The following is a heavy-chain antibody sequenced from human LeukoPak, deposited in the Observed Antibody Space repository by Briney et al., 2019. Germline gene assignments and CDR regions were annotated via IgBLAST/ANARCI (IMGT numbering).Heavy chain of an antibody. Sequence: SETLSLTCTVSGGSISTYYWNWIRQPPGKGLEWIGYIYHSGSTNYNPSLQSRVTISVDTSKNQFSLKLSSVTAADTAVYYCARGEYYYGSGSYYGYWGQGTLVTVSS. V-gene: IGHV4-59*01. CDR3: ARGEYYYGSGSYYGY. CDR1: GGSISTYY. D-gene: IGHD3-10*01. CDR2: IYHSGST. J-gene: IGHJ4*02.